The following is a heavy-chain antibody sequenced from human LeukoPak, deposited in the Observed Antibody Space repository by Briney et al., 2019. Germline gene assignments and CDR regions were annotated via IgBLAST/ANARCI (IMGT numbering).Heavy chain of an antibody. Sequence: GRSLRLSCAASGFTFDDYAMHWVRQAPGKGLEWVSGISWNSGSIGYADSVKGRFTISRDNAKNSLYLQMNSLRAEDTALYYCAKSSRRFLTDAFDIWGQGTMVTVSS. J-gene: IGHJ3*02. CDR2: ISWNSGSI. CDR1: GFTFDDYA. CDR3: AKSSRRFLTDAFDI. V-gene: IGHV3-9*01. D-gene: IGHD3-3*01.